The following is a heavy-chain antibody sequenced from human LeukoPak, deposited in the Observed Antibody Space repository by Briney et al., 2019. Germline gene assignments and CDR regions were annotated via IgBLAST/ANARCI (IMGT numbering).Heavy chain of an antibody. V-gene: IGHV1-2*06. J-gene: IGHJ4*02. CDR2: INPNSGGT. CDR1: GYSRYTFTDYY. Sequence: ASVKVSCKASGYSRYTFTDYYMHWVRQAPGQGLEWMGRINPNSGGTNYAQKFQGRVTMTRDTSISTAYMELSRLRSDDTAVYYCARDYSSSWYGPGYWGQGTLVTVSS. D-gene: IGHD6-13*01. CDR3: ARDYSSSWYGPGY.